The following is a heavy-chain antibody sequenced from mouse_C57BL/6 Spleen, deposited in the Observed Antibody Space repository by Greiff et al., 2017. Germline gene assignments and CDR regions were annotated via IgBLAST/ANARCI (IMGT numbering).Heavy chain of an antibody. CDR2: IYPGDGDT. J-gene: IGHJ2*01. Sequence: QVQLQQSGPELVKPGASVKISCKASGYAFSSSWMNWVKQRPGKGLEWIGRIYPGDGDTYYNGKFKGKATLPADKSSSTAYMQLSSLASEVSAVYFCSGPNCFDYWGQGTTLTVSS. CDR1: GYAFSSSW. V-gene: IGHV1-82*01. D-gene: IGHD3-1*01. CDR3: SGPNCFDY.